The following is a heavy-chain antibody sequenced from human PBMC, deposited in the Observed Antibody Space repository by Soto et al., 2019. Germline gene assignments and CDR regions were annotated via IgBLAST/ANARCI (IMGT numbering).Heavy chain of an antibody. Sequence: QVQLVESGGGVVQPGRSLRVSCAASGFIFSNYAMHWVRQAPGKGLEWVAVVSYDGNNQFYAESVKGRFTISRDSSKTTLYLQMNNLREEDTAVYYCARDRVYYYNTSGYYNFDYWGQGTLVIVSS. V-gene: IGHV3-30-3*01. D-gene: IGHD3-22*01. CDR1: GFIFSNYA. CDR2: VSYDGNNQ. J-gene: IGHJ4*02. CDR3: ARDRVYYYNTSGYYNFDY.